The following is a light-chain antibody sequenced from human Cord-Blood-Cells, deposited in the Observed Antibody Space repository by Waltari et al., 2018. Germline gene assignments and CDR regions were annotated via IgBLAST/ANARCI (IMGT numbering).Light chain of an antibody. CDR2: EGS. J-gene: IGLJ1*01. V-gene: IGLV2-23*01. Sequence: QSALTQPASVSGSPGQSITISCTGTSSDVGGYNLFAWYQQHPGKAPKLMIYEGSKRPSGVSNRFSGSKSGNTASLTISGLQAEDEADDYCCSYAGSSTYVFGTGTKVTVL. CDR1: SSDVGGYNL. CDR3: CSYAGSSTYV.